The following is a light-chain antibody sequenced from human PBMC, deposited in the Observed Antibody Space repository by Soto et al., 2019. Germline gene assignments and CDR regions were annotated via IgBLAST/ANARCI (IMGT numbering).Light chain of an antibody. CDR2: AAS. CDR3: LSYTGAPWT. CDR1: RGISTY. Sequence: DIQMTQSPATLSASVGERATITCRASRGISTYLVCYQQKKRTDPNLLIFAASTLQSGVPSRFSGSGSGTDFTITISSLQPGDVATYYCLSYTGAPWTFGQGTKVEI. J-gene: IGKJ1*01. V-gene: IGKV1-27*01.